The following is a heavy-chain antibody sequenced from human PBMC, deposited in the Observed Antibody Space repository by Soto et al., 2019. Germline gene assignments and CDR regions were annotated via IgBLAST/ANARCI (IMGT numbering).Heavy chain of an antibody. V-gene: IGHV4-4*07. CDR2: IYTSGST. CDR3: ARDLVPYSSGWYEYNWFDH. D-gene: IGHD6-19*01. J-gene: IGHJ5*02. Sequence: SIXSYYRRWSRQPALKGLEWIGRIYTSGSTNYNPSLKSRVTMSVDTSKNQFSLKLSPVTAADTAVYYCARDLVPYSSGWYEYNWFDHWGQGTLVTVSS. CDR1: SIXSYY.